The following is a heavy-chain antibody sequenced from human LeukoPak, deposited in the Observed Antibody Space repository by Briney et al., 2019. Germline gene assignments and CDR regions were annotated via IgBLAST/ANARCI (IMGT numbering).Heavy chain of an antibody. CDR1: GGSFSGYY. D-gene: IGHD3-3*01. CDR2: INHSGST. CDR3: ARGHDFWSGAYYFDY. V-gene: IGHV4-34*01. J-gene: IGHJ4*02. Sequence: PSETLSLTCAVYGGSFSGYYWSWIRQPPGKGLEWIGEINHSGSTNYNPSLKSRVTILVDTSKNQFSLKLSSVTAADTAVYYCARGHDFWSGAYYFDYWGQGTLVTVSS.